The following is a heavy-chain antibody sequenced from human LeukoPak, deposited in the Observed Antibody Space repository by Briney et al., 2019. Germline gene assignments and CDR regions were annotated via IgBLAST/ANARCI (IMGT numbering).Heavy chain of an antibody. V-gene: IGHV3-48*02. CDR2: ISSSSSTI. CDR3: ARDLSGFWSGYYTYFDY. J-gene: IGHJ4*02. Sequence: PGGSLRLSCAASGFTFSSCSMNWVRQAPGKGLEWVSYISSSSSTIYYADSVKGRFTISRDNAKNSLYLQMNSLRDEDTAVYYCARDLSGFWSGYYTYFDYWGQGTLVTVSS. D-gene: IGHD3-3*01. CDR1: GFTFSSCS.